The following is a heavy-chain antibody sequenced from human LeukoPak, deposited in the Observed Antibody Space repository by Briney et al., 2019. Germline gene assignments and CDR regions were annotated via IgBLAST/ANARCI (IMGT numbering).Heavy chain of an antibody. CDR1: GGSISNYY. Sequence: SETLSLTCTVSGGSISNYYWNWIRQPPGKGLEWIGYIYYTGNTNYNPSLKSRVTISVDTSKNQFSLKLSSVTAADTALYYCASLQKPGWFDPWGQGTLVTVSS. D-gene: IGHD4-11*01. CDR3: ASLQKPGWFDP. CDR2: IYYTGNT. J-gene: IGHJ5*02. V-gene: IGHV4-59*12.